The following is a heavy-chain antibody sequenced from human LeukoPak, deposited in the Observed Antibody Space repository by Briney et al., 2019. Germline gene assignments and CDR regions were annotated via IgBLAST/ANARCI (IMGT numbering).Heavy chain of an antibody. CDR2: IHPPDSQI. V-gene: IGHV5-51*01. J-gene: IGHJ4*02. CDR3: ARQGCGSTSCHSIDY. D-gene: IGHD2-2*01. CDR1: GSPFTNNW. Sequence: RGASLQISCQGSGSPFTNNWIGGARPVRGKGLEWMGIIHPPDSQIRNRPSFEGQVIISVDKSINTAYLQWSSLEASDTAMYYCARQGCGSTSCHSIDYWGQGTLVTVSS.